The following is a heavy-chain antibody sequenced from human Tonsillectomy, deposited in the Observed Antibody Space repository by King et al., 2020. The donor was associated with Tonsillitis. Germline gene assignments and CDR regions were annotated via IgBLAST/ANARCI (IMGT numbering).Heavy chain of an antibody. CDR3: ARDARRNRCGYLYYAIDV. D-gene: IGHD3-22*01. J-gene: IGHJ6*02. Sequence: VQLVESGGGVVQPGRSLRLSCAASRFPFSSHALDWVRQAPGKGLEWVALISYDGSNTYYAESVKGRFTISRDNSNNTLYLEMNSLRVEDTAVYFCARDARRNRCGYLYYAIDVWGQGTTVTVSS. CDR2: ISYDGSNT. CDR1: RFPFSSHA. V-gene: IGHV3-30*04.